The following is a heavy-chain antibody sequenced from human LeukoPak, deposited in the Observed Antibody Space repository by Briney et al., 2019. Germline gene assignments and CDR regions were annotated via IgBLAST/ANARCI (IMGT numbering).Heavy chain of an antibody. J-gene: IGHJ4*02. CDR3: ARQNDFRLDY. Sequence: SGESLKISCKGSGYTFSSYWIGWVRQLPGKGLEWMGIIYPGDSDTRYSPSLQGQVTISVDTSIGTAYLQWSSLKALDTAIYYCARQNDFRLDYWGQGTLVTVSS. CDR2: IYPGDSDT. CDR1: GYTFSSYW. V-gene: IGHV5-51*01. D-gene: IGHD3-3*01.